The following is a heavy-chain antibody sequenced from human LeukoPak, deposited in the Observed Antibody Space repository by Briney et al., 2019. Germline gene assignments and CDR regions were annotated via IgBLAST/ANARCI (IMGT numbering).Heavy chain of an antibody. J-gene: IGHJ4*02. Sequence: GRSLRLSCAASGFTFSSYAMHWVRQAPGKGLEWVAVISYDGSNKYYADSVKGRFTISRDNSKNTLYLQMNSLRAEDTAVYYCARDGLALDYWGQGTLVTVSP. D-gene: IGHD6-19*01. CDR1: GFTFSSYA. V-gene: IGHV3-30*04. CDR3: ARDGLALDY. CDR2: ISYDGSNK.